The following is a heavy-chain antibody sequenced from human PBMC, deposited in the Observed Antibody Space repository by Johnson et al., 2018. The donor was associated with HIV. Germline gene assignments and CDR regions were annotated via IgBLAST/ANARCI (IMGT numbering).Heavy chain of an antibody. Sequence: VQLVESGGGLVTPGGSLRLSCAASGFTFSDYYMSWIRQAPGKGLEWVSYISSSGSTIYYADSVKGRFTISRANAKNSLYLQMTSLRAEDTAVYYCARDALITMIVVVKEAHAFDIWGQGTMVTVSS. CDR1: GFTFSDYY. CDR2: ISSSGSTI. D-gene: IGHD3-22*01. CDR3: ARDALITMIVVVKEAHAFDI. V-gene: IGHV3-11*04. J-gene: IGHJ3*02.